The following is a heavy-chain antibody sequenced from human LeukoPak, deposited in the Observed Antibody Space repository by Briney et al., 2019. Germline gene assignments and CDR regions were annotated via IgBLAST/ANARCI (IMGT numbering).Heavy chain of an antibody. CDR2: IYYSGGT. Sequence: SETLSLTCTVSGGSISSYYWSWIRQPPGKGLEWIGYIYYSGGTNYNPSLKSRVTISVDTSKNQFSLKLSSVTAADTAVYYCARAYYGSGSTYSAGYYYYYMDVWGKGTTVTISS. V-gene: IGHV4-59*01. CDR3: ARAYYGSGSTYSAGYYYYYMDV. J-gene: IGHJ6*03. CDR1: GGSISSYY. D-gene: IGHD3-10*01.